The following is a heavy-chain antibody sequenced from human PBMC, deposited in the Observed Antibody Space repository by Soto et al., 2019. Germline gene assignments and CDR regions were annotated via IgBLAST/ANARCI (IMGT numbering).Heavy chain of an antibody. V-gene: IGHV1-18*01. D-gene: IGHD2-2*01. CDR3: ARVVPGAEAWFGP. J-gene: IGHJ5*02. Sequence: QVPLVQSGGEVKRPGASVKVSCKTSGYTFSNYGITWVRQAPGQPLEWLGWISLYSDGTNYAQKFQGRVSMPTDTSTTTAYMELTSLRSDDTAVYYCARVVPGAEAWFGPWGQGTLVTVSS. CDR1: GYTFSNYG. CDR2: ISLYSDGT.